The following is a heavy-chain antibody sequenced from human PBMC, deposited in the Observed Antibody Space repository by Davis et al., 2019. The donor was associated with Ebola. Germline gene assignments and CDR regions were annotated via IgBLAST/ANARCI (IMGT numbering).Heavy chain of an antibody. CDR1: GYTFTSYW. D-gene: IGHD6-19*01. Sequence: GGSLRLSCKGSGYTFTSYWIAWVRQVPGKGLEWMGIIYPGDSDTRYSPSFQGQVTISADKSINTAYLQWSSLKASDSAIYYCARRRALYSSGWFSEFDPWGLGTLVTVSS. V-gene: IGHV5-51*01. CDR3: ARRRALYSSGWFSEFDP. J-gene: IGHJ5*02. CDR2: IYPGDSDT.